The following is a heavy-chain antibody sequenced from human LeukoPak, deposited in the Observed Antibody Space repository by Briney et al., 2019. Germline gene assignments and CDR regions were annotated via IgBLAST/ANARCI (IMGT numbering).Heavy chain of an antibody. D-gene: IGHD6-19*01. Sequence: ESLKISCQGSGYSFTSYWISWVRQMPGKGLEWMGRIDPSDSYTTYSPSFQGHVTISADKSISTAYLQWSGLKASDTAMYYCARHRSSGREEFDYWGQGTLVTVSS. J-gene: IGHJ4*02. CDR2: IDPSDSYT. CDR3: ARHRSSGREEFDY. CDR1: GYSFTSYW. V-gene: IGHV5-10-1*01.